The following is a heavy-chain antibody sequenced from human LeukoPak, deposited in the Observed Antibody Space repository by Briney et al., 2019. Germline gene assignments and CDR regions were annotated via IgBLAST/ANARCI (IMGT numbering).Heavy chain of an antibody. CDR1: GGSISSYY. CDR3: ARRGSLGYSYGLYYFDY. Sequence: SETLSLTCTVSGGSISSYYWSWIRQPPGKGLEWIGYIYYSGSTNYNPSLKSRVTISVDTSKSQFSLKLSSVTAADTAVYYCARRGSLGYSYGLYYFDYWGQGTLVTVSS. J-gene: IGHJ4*02. V-gene: IGHV4-59*08. D-gene: IGHD5-18*01. CDR2: IYYSGST.